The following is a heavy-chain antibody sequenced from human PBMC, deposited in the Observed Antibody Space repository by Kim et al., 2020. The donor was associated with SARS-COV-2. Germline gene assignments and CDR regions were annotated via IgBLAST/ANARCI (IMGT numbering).Heavy chain of an antibody. CDR2: TYYRSKWYN. V-gene: IGHV6-1*01. D-gene: IGHD6-13*01. J-gene: IGHJ6*02. CDR1: GDSVSSNTAA. CDR3: ARRNSGSPRGMDV. Sequence: SQTLSLTCAISGDSVSSNTAAWNWIRQSPSRGLEWLGRTYYRSKWYNDYAVSVKSRIIINPDTSENQFSLQLNSVTPEYTAVYYCARRNSGSPRGMDVWGQGTTVTVSS.